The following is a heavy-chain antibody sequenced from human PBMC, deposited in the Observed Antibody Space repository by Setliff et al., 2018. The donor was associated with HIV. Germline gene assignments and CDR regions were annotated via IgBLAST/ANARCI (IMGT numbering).Heavy chain of an antibody. Sequence: PSETLSLTCTVSGGSISSHYWSWIRQPPGKGLEWIGYIYYSGSTNYNPSLKSRVTISVDTSKNQFSLKLSSVTAADTAVYYCARHQGGSYSPHYSFDYWGQGTLVTVSS. J-gene: IGHJ4*02. CDR2: IYYSGST. CDR1: GGSISSHY. D-gene: IGHD1-26*01. V-gene: IGHV4-59*11. CDR3: ARHQGGSYSPHYSFDY.